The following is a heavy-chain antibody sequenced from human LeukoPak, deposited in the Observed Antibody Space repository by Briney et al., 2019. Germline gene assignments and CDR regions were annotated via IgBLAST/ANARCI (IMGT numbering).Heavy chain of an antibody. CDR3: ARTDDYYDTKAFDI. V-gene: IGHV7-4-1*02. D-gene: IGHD3-22*01. CDR1: GYTFTTYS. CDR2: INTNSGNP. Sequence: GASVKVSCKASGYTFTTYSMNWVRQAPGQGLEWMGWINTNSGNPIYAQDFTGRFVFSLDTSVSTSYLQINNLRAEDTAVYYCARTDDYYDTKAFDIWGQGTMVTVSS. J-gene: IGHJ3*02.